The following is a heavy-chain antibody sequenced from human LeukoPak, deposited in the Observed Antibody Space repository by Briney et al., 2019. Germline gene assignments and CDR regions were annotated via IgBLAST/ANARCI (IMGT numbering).Heavy chain of an antibody. CDR3: AKTAYYDFWTPLYYFDY. D-gene: IGHD3-3*01. J-gene: IGHJ4*02. CDR1: GGTFSSYA. V-gene: IGHV1-69*04. Sequence: SVKVSCKASGGTFSSYAISWVRQAPGQGLEWMGRIIPILGIANYAQKFQGRVTITADKSTSTAYMELSSLRSEDTAVYYCAKTAYYDFWTPLYYFDYWGQGTLVTVSS. CDR2: IIPILGIA.